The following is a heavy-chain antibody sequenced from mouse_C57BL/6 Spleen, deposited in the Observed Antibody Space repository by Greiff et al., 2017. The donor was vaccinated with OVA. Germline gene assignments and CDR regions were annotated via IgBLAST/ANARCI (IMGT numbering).Heavy chain of an antibody. V-gene: IGHV5-9-1*02. CDR3: TRDGYHYAMDY. Sequence: EVQGVESGEGLVKPGGSLTLSCAASGFTFSSYAMSWFRQTPEKRLEWVAYISSGGDYIYYADTVKGRFTISRDNARNTLYLQMSSLKSEDTAMYYCTRDGYHYAMDYWGQGTSVTVSS. J-gene: IGHJ4*01. D-gene: IGHD2-3*01. CDR2: ISSGGDYI. CDR1: GFTFSSYA.